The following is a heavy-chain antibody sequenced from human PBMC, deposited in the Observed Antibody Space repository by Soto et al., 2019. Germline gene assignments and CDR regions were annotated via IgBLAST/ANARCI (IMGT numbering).Heavy chain of an antibody. D-gene: IGHD5-12*01. CDR2: IYHSGST. Sequence: QVQLQESGPGLVKPSGTLSLTCAVSGGSISSSNWWSWVRQPPGKGLEWIGEIYHSGSTNYNPSLKSPVTISVDKSKNQFSRKLSSVTAADTAVYYCARERGYSGYGRSALGYWGQGTLVTVSS. J-gene: IGHJ4*02. CDR3: ARERGYSGYGRSALGY. V-gene: IGHV4-4*02. CDR1: GGSISSSNW.